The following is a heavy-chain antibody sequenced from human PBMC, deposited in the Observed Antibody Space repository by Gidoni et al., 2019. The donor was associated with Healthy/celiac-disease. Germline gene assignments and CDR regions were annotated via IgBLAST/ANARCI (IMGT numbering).Heavy chain of an antibody. V-gene: IGHV1-46*01. D-gene: IGHD4-4*01. CDR2: INPSGVST. CDR1: GYTFTSYY. CDR3: ARDLFTVTTYYGMDV. J-gene: IGHJ6*02. Sequence: QVQLVQSGAEVKKPGASVKVSCKASGYTFTSYYMHWVRQVPGQGLEWMGIINPSGVSTSYAQKFQGRVTMTRDTSTSTVYMELSSLRSEDTAVYYCARDLFTVTTYYGMDVWGQGTTVTVSS.